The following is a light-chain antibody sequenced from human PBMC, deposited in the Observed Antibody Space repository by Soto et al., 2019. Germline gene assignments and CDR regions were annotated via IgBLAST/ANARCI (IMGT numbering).Light chain of an antibody. CDR2: SNN. CDR3: AAWDDSLNGHVV. V-gene: IGLV1-44*01. CDR1: SSNIGSNT. Sequence: HSVLTQPPSASGTPGQRVTISCSGSSSNIGSNTVSWYQQLPGTAPKLLIYSNNQRPSGVPDRFSGSKSGTSASLAISGLQSEDEADYYCAAWDDSLNGHVVFGGGTKVTVL. J-gene: IGLJ2*01.